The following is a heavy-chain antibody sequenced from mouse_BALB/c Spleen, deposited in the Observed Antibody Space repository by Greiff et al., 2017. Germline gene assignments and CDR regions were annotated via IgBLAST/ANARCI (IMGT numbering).Heavy chain of an antibody. D-gene: IGHD2-2*01. V-gene: IGHV1-87*01. Sequence: QVQLQQSGAELARPGASVKLSCKASGYTFTSYWMQWVKQRPGQGLEWIGAIYPGDGDTRYTQKFKGKATLTADKSSSTAYMQLSSLASEDSAVYYCASYGLNYAMDYWGQGTSVTVSS. J-gene: IGHJ4*01. CDR2: IYPGDGDT. CDR1: GYTFTSYW. CDR3: ASYGLNYAMDY.